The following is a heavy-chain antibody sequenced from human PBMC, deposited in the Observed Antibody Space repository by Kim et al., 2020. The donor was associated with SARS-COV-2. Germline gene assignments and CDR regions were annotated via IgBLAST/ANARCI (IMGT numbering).Heavy chain of an antibody. CDR3: AKGGAGFQWRAYYYYYGMDV. V-gene: IGHV3-30*18. Sequence: GGSLRLSCAASGFTFSSYGMHWVRQAPGKGLEWVAVISYDGSNKYYADSVKGRFTISRDNSKNTLYLQMNSLRAEDTAVYYCAKGGAGFQWRAYYYYYGMDVWGHGTPVTVSS. CDR2: ISYDGSNK. CDR1: GFTFSSYG. D-gene: IGHD6-19*01. J-gene: IGHJ6*02.